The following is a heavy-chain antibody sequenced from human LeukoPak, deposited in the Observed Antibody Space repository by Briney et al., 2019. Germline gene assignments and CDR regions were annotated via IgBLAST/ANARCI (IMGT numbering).Heavy chain of an antibody. CDR1: GFTVSSNY. V-gene: IGHV3-53*01. Sequence: PGGSLRLSCAASGFTVSSNYISWVRQAPGKGLEWVSVIYSGGSTYYADSVKGRFTISRDNSKNTLYLQMNSLRAEDTAVYYCARAVFSSGWEYYFDYWGQGTLVTVSS. CDR3: ARAVFSSGWEYYFDY. CDR2: IYSGGST. J-gene: IGHJ4*02. D-gene: IGHD6-19*01.